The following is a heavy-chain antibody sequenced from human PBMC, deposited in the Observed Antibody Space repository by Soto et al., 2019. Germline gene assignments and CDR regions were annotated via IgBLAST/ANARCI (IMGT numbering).Heavy chain of an antibody. CDR1: GDSFSSKW. V-gene: IGHV5-51*01. J-gene: IGHJ4*02. D-gene: IGHD5-12*01. Sequence: GESLKISCTAPGDSFSSKWIGWVRQMPGKGLEWMGLIYTGDSDTRYSPSFQGQVTMSVDTSINTAYLRWSSLKASDTAIYFCARHRNGYSGYDGAAEYGGQGTLVTVSS. CDR3: ARHRNGYSGYDGAAEY. CDR2: IYTGDSDT.